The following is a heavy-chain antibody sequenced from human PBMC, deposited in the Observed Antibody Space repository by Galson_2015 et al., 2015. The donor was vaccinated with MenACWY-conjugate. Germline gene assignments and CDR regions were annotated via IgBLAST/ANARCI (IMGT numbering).Heavy chain of an antibody. V-gene: IGHV2-70*11. Sequence: PALVKPTQTLTLTCTFSGFSLDTSGMCVGWIRQPPGKALEWLARIDWGDHKYYTTSLKTRLTISPDTSKNQVVLTMTNTGPVDTATYYCARIRRDFWSGDALYYYYYMDVWGKGTTVTVSS. CDR1: GFSLDTSGMC. CDR3: ARIRRDFWSGDALYYYYYMDV. CDR2: IDWGDHK. J-gene: IGHJ6*03. D-gene: IGHD3-3*01.